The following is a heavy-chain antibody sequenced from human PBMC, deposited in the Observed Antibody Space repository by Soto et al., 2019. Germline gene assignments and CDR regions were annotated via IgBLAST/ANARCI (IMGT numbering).Heavy chain of an antibody. CDR3: ARDSFVGDQTNGAFDI. J-gene: IGHJ3*02. V-gene: IGHV3-33*01. Sequence: QVQLVESGGGVVQPGRSLRLSCAASGFTFSSYGMHWVRQAPGKGLEWVAVIWYDGSNKYYADSVKGQFTISRDNSKNPLYLQMNSLRAEDTAVYYCARDSFVGDQTNGAFDIWGQGTMVTVSS. D-gene: IGHD4-17*01. CDR1: GFTFSSYG. CDR2: IWYDGSNK.